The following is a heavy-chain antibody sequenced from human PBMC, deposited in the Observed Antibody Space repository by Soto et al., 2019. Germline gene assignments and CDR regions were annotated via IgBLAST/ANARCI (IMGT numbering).Heavy chain of an antibody. Sequence: GASVKFSCKASGYIFTSYYMHWVRQAPGQGLEWMGIINPSAGGTSYAQKFQARVTMTRDTSTSTIYMELSSLTSEDTAVYYCARDWTLAYWGRGTLVAVSA. D-gene: IGHD3-3*01. J-gene: IGHJ4*02. CDR2: INPSAGGT. CDR1: GYIFTSYY. CDR3: ARDWTLAY. V-gene: IGHV1-46*01.